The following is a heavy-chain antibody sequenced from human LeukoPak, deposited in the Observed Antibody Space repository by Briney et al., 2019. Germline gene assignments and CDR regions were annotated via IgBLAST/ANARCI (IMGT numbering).Heavy chain of an antibody. V-gene: IGHV1-18*04. Sequence: ASVKVSCKASGYTFTSYGISWVRQAPGQGLEWMGWISAYNGNTNYAQKPQGRVTMTTDTSTSTAYMELRSLRSDDTAVYYCARDVTDIVVVPAAIHLPFDYWGQGTLVTVSS. J-gene: IGHJ4*02. CDR2: ISAYNGNT. CDR1: GYTFTSYG. CDR3: ARDVTDIVVVPAAIHLPFDY. D-gene: IGHD2-2*01.